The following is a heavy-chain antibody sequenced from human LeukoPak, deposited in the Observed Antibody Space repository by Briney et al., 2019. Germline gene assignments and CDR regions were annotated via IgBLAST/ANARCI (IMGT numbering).Heavy chain of an antibody. D-gene: IGHD6-19*01. CDR1: GGSISTYY. CDR2: IYNSGSA. CDR3: ARHGSGWSLDY. J-gene: IGHJ4*02. V-gene: IGHV4-59*01. Sequence: PSETLSLTCKVSGGSISTYYWSWFRQPPGKGLEWIGYIYNSGSATYNPSLKSRVTISVDTSKNQFSLKLTSVSTTDTAVYYCARHGSGWSLDYWGQGVLVTVSS.